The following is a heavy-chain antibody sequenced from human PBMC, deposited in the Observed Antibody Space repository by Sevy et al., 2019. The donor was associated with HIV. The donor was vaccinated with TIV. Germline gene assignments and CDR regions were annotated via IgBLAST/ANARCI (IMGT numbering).Heavy chain of an antibody. V-gene: IGHV1-2*02. Sequence: ASVKVSCKASGYTFTDYYIHWVRQAPGQGLEWMGWINPNSGDTNYAQKFQGRVTMTRDTSISTAYMELSRLRSDDTAVYYCARTVYIRDFYFDYWGQGTLVTVSS. CDR1: GYTFTDYY. J-gene: IGHJ4*02. CDR2: INPNSGDT. CDR3: ARTVYIRDFYFDY. D-gene: IGHD1-20*01.